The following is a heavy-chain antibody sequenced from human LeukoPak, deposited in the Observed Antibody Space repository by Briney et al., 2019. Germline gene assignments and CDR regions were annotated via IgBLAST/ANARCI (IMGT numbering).Heavy chain of an antibody. D-gene: IGHD2-8*01. J-gene: IGHJ6*03. CDR1: GDSISGGDYY. V-gene: IGHV4-61*02. CDR2: VYTSGST. Sequence: PSETLSLTCTVSGDSISGGDYYWNWIRQTAGKGMEWIGRVYTSGSTNYNPSLKSRVTISVDTSKSLFSLKLSSVTAADTAVYYCARDGRFCINGVCSYYYMDVWGKGTTVTVSS. CDR3: ARDGRFCINGVCSYYYMDV.